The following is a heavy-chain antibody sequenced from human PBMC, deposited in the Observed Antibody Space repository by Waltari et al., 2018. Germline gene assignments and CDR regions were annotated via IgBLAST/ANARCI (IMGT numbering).Heavy chain of an antibody. CDR2: ISSSSSTI. D-gene: IGHD5-12*01. J-gene: IGHJ6*02. V-gene: IGHV3-48*01. CDR3: ARDHTEVLRGYDYRDYYGMDV. CDR1: GFTFSSYS. Sequence: EVQLVESGGGLVQPGGSLRLSCAASGFTFSSYSMNWVRQAPGKGLEWVAYISSSSSTIYYADCVKGRSTISRDNAKNSLYLQMNSLRAEDTAVYYCARDHTEVLRGYDYRDYYGMDVWGQGTTVTVSS.